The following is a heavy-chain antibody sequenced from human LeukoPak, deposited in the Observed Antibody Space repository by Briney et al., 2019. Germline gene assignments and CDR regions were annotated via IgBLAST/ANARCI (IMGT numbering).Heavy chain of an antibody. V-gene: IGHV3-30*04. CDR3: ARVGTRMVTIVAPYYMDV. CDR1: GFTFSSYA. D-gene: IGHD5-24*01. J-gene: IGHJ6*03. Sequence: GRSLRLSCAASGFTFSSYAMHWVRQAPGKGLEWVAVISYDGSNKYYADSVKGRFTISRDNAQNSLYLQMNSLRAEDTAVYYCARVGTRMVTIVAPYYMDVWGKGTTVTVSS. CDR2: ISYDGSNK.